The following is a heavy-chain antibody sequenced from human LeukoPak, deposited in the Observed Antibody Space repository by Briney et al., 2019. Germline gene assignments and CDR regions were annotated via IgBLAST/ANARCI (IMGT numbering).Heavy chain of an antibody. Sequence: GGSLRLSCAASGFTFNNHAMSWVRLAPGKGLEWVSGISGSGGRLFHADSVKGRFTISRDNVDNVVYLEMNSLGAEDTATYYCARVAVSGPTGWFDSWGQGTLVIVSS. D-gene: IGHD2-8*02. J-gene: IGHJ5*01. CDR2: ISGSGGRL. CDR1: GFTFNNHA. CDR3: ARVAVSGPTGWFDS. V-gene: IGHV3-23*01.